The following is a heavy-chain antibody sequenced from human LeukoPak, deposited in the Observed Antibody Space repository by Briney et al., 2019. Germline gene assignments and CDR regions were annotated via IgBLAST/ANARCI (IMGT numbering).Heavy chain of an antibody. D-gene: IGHD3-10*01. CDR1: GGSISSGDYY. CDR3: ARHQRVITMVRGVMNFDY. CDR2: IYYSGST. Sequence: SETLSLTCTVSGGSISSGDYYWSRIRQPPGKGLEWIGYIYYSGSTYYNPSLKSRVTISVDTSKNQFSLKLSSVTAADTAVYYCARHQRVITMVRGVMNFDYWGQGTLVTVSS. V-gene: IGHV4-30-4*08. J-gene: IGHJ4*02.